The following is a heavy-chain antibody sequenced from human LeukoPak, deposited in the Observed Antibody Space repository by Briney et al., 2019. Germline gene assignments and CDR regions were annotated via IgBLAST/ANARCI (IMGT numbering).Heavy chain of an antibody. CDR2: IYSGAGT. D-gene: IGHD6-19*01. V-gene: IGHV3-53*01. J-gene: IGHJ4*02. CDR3: ARGMYSSVWGFDY. CDR1: GLAVSSNH. Sequence: GGSLRLSCAASGLAVSSNHMSWVRQAPGKGLEWVSLIYSGAGTHYADSVRGRFTISRDNSKNTLLLQMNSLRAEDTAVYYCARGMYSSVWGFDYWGRGILVTVSS.